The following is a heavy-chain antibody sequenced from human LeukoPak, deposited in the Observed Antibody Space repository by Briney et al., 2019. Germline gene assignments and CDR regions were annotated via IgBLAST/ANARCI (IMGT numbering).Heavy chain of an antibody. Sequence: GESLKISCEAFGYSFTGHWIGWVRLMPGRGLEFMGTIYPGDSDTRYSPSFEGRVSISVDKSINTAYLQWSGLKASDTATYYCARYGKSGTYSHGFDIWGQGTMVIVSS. CDR1: GYSFTGHW. V-gene: IGHV5-51*01. CDR2: IYPGDSDT. CDR3: ARYGKSGTYSHGFDI. J-gene: IGHJ3*02. D-gene: IGHD3-10*01.